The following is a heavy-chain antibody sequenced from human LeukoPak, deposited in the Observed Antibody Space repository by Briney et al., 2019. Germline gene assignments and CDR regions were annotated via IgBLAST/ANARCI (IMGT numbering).Heavy chain of an antibody. CDR3: AFGTYYYDSSGYQGVYYYGMDV. D-gene: IGHD3-22*01. Sequence: ASVKVSFKASGYTFTSYGISWVRQAPGQGLEWMGWISAYNGNTNYAQKLQGRVTMTTDTSTSTAYMELRSLRSDDTAVYYCAFGTYYYDSSGYQGVYYYGMDVWGQGTTVTVSS. V-gene: IGHV1-18*01. J-gene: IGHJ6*02. CDR1: GYTFTSYG. CDR2: ISAYNGNT.